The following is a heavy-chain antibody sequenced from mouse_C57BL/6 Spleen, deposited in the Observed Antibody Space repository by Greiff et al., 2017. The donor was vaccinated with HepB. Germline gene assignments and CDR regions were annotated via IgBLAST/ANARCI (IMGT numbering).Heavy chain of an antibody. V-gene: IGHV1-81*01. J-gene: IGHJ3*01. CDR2: IYPRSGNT. D-gene: IGHD2-3*01. CDR1: GYTFTSYG. CDR3: ARRDGYYVVFAY. Sequence: QVQLQQSGAELARPGASVKLSCKASGYTFTSYGISWVKQRTGQGLEWIGEIYPRSGNTYYNEKFKGKATLTADKSSSTAYMELRSLTSEDSAVYFCARRDGYYVVFAYWGQGTLVTVSA.